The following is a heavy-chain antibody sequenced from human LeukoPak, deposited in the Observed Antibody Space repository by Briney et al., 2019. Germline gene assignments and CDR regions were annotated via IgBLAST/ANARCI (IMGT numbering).Heavy chain of an antibody. Sequence: SETLSLTCAVYGGSFSGYYWSWIRQPPGKGLEWIGEINHSGSTNYSPSLKSRVTISVDTSKNQFSLKLSSVTAADTAVYYCARGQQWLVGHDYWGQGTLVTVPS. CDR2: INHSGST. CDR3: ARGQQWLVGHDY. CDR1: GGSFSGYY. D-gene: IGHD6-19*01. J-gene: IGHJ4*02. V-gene: IGHV4-34*01.